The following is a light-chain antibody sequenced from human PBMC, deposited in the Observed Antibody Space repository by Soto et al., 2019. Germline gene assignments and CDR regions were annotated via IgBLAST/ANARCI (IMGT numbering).Light chain of an antibody. J-gene: IGKJ1*01. V-gene: IGKV3-20*01. CDR3: QQYGSLSWT. CDR2: GAS. CDR1: QNVSSNL. Sequence: TVLTQSPGTLSLSPGERATLSCRASQNVSSNLLVWYQQKPGQAPRIIIFGASGRATGIPDRFSGSGSGTDFTLTIRRLEPEDFAVYYCQQYGSLSWTFGQGTKVDIK.